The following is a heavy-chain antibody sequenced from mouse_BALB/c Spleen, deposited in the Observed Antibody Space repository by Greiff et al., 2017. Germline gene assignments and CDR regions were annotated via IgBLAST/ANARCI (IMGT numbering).Heavy chain of an antibody. CDR1: GFTFSDFY. Sequence: EVKVVESGGGLVQPGGSLRLSCATSGFTFSDFYMEWVRQPPGKRLEWIAASRNKANDYTTEYSASVKGRFIVSRDTSQSILYLQMNALRAEDTAIYYCARGDYSYFDVWGAGTTVTVSS. CDR2: SRNKANDYTT. D-gene: IGHD1-1*02. CDR3: ARGDYSYFDV. J-gene: IGHJ1*01. V-gene: IGHV7-1*02.